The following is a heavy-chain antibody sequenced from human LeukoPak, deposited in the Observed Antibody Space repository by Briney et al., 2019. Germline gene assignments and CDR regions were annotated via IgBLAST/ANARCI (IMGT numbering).Heavy chain of an antibody. V-gene: IGHV3-21*01. D-gene: IGHD6-19*01. CDR1: GFTFSSYS. Sequence: GGSLRLSCAASGFTFSSYSMNWVRQAPGKGLEWVLSISSSSSYIYYADSVKGRFTISRDNARNSLYLQMNSLRAEDTAVYYCTRGMGGWYPDYWGQGTLVTVSS. J-gene: IGHJ4*02. CDR3: TRGMGGWYPDY. CDR2: ISSSSSYI.